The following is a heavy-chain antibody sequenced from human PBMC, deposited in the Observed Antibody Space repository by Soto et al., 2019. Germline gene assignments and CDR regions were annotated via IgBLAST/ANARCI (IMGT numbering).Heavy chain of an antibody. J-gene: IGHJ5*02. CDR2: ISYDGSNK. Sequence: GGSLRLSCAASGFTFSSYGMHWVRQAPGKGLEWVAVISYDGSNKYYADSVKGRFTISRDNSKNTLYLQMNSLRAEDTAVYYCARGGRRAARRGNWFDPWGQGTLVTVSS. CDR3: ARGGRRAARRGNWFDP. D-gene: IGHD6-6*01. V-gene: IGHV3-30*03. CDR1: GFTFSSYG.